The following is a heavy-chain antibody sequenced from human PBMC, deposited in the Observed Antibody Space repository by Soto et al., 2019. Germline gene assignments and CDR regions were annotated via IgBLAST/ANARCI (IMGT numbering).Heavy chain of an antibody. CDR1: GDSLANNNW. V-gene: IGHV4-4*02. CDR3: AHTIGSGSYVPF. Sequence: QVQLQESGSGLVRPSGTLSLPCGVSGDSLANNNWWIWVRQPPGQGLEWIGEVFHNGFANYNPSLKSRLTMSVDKSKNQFALTLNSLTAEDTAVYYCAHTIGSGSYVPFWGQGILVTVSS. D-gene: IGHD3-10*01. J-gene: IGHJ4*02. CDR2: VFHNGFA.